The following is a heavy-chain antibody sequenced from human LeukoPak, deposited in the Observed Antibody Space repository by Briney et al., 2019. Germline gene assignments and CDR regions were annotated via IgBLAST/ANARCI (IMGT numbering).Heavy chain of an antibody. Sequence: SDTLSLTGSVFGGSVSSVSYYWSWIRQSPGKGLEWIGCIYYSGSTNCNPSLRGRVAMSIDTSKNHFSLRWISVTAADTAIYYCARAPGIVGTTPFGNYWGRGTLVTVSS. CDR2: IYYSGST. CDR1: GGSVSSVSYY. CDR3: ARAPGIVGTTPFGNY. D-gene: IGHD1-26*01. J-gene: IGHJ4*02. V-gene: IGHV4-61*03.